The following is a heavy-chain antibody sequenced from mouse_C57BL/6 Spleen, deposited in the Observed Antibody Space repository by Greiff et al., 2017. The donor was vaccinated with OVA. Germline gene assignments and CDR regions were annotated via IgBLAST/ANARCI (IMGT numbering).Heavy chain of an antibody. CDR2: ISDGGSYT. D-gene: IGHD1-1*01. Sequence: EVKLMESGGGLVKPGGSLKLSCAASGFTFSSYAMSWVRQTPEKRLEWVATISDGGSYTYYPDNVKGRFTISRDNAKNNLYLQMSHLKSEDTAMYYCARDEGTTVVENYAMDYWGQGTSVTVSS. J-gene: IGHJ4*01. CDR3: ARDEGTTVVENYAMDY. CDR1: GFTFSSYA. V-gene: IGHV5-4*01.